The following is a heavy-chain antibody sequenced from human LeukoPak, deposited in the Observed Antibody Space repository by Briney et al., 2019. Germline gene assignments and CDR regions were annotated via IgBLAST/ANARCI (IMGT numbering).Heavy chain of an antibody. CDR2: IKQDGSEK. V-gene: IGHV3-7*03. J-gene: IGHJ6*02. Sequence: GGSLRLSCAASGFTFSSYWVSWVRQAPGKGLEWVANIKQDGSEKYYVDSVKGRFTISRDNAKNSLYLQMNSLRAEDTAVYYCARDGSADFWSGYYGRYYYYYGMDVWGQGTTVTVSS. CDR1: GFTFSSYW. D-gene: IGHD3-3*01. CDR3: ARDGSADFWSGYYGRYYYYYGMDV.